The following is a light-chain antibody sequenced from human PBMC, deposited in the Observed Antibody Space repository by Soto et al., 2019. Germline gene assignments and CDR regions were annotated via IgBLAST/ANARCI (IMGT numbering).Light chain of an antibody. V-gene: IGKV3-15*01. CDR3: QEYNNWPWT. CDR2: GAS. J-gene: IGKJ1*01. CDR1: QSIISSY. Sequence: EIVLTQSPVTLSLCRGERSTLSCMASQSIISSYLGWYQQKPGQAPRVLIYGASTRATGIPDRFSGSGSGTEFILTISSLQSEDFAVYYCQEYNNWPWTFGQGTKVDIK.